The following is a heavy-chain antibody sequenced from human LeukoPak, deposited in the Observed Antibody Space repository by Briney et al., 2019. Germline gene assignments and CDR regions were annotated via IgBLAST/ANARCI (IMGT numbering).Heavy chain of an antibody. CDR2: INSDGRMT. Sequence: GGSLRLSCAASGFTFSSYWMDWVRQAPGKGLVWVSGINSDGRMTRYAESVKGRFTISRDSAKNTLYLQTNSLRAEDTSVYYCARVGSTDSPHAFDIWGQGTMVTVSS. CDR3: ARVGSTDSPHAFDI. D-gene: IGHD2-21*02. CDR1: GFTFSSYW. J-gene: IGHJ3*02. V-gene: IGHV3-74*01.